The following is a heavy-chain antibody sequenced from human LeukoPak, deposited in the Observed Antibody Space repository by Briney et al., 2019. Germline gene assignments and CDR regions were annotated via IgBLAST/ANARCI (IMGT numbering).Heavy chain of an antibody. CDR3: ARNGVVLQLRAYYYYGMDV. Sequence: GRSLRLSCAASGFTFSSYAMPWVRQASGKGLEWVAVISYDGSNKYYADSVKGRFTISRDNSKNTLYLQMNSLRAEDTAVYYCARNGVVLQLRAYYYYGMDVWGQGTTVTVSS. CDR1: GFTFSSYA. CDR2: ISYDGSNK. D-gene: IGHD3-3*01. V-gene: IGHV3-30-3*01. J-gene: IGHJ6*02.